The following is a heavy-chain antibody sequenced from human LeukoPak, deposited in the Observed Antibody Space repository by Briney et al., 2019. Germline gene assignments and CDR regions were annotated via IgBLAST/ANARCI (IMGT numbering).Heavy chain of an antibody. CDR1: ADSISFYS. Sequence: SETLSLTCTVSADSISFYSWSWIRQPPGKGLEWIGYIYKSGSTNYTPSLRSRVTITIDTSKNQCSLELTSVTAADTAVYYCARHHLTSDYDESGYYDLWGQGTLVTVSS. CDR3: ARHHLTSDYDESGYYDL. CDR2: IYKSGST. J-gene: IGHJ4*02. D-gene: IGHD3-22*01. V-gene: IGHV4-59*08.